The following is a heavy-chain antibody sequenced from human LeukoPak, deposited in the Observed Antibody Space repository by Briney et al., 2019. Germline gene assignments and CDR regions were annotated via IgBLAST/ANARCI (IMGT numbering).Heavy chain of an antibody. CDR1: GFXFSDYY. D-gene: IGHD1/OR15-1a*01. CDR3: ARGNTLDS. V-gene: IGHV3-11*05. CDR2: ISGSSSYT. Sequence: GGSLRLSCATSGFXFSDYYISWIRQAPGKGLEWVSYISGSSSYTNYADSVKGRYTISRDNAKNSLYLQMNSLRAEDTAVYYCARGNTLDSWGQGTLVTVSS. J-gene: IGHJ4*02.